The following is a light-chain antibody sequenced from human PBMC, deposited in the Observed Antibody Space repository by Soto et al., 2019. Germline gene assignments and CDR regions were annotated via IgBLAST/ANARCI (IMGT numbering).Light chain of an antibody. J-gene: IGKJ4*01. CDR3: QQYDNLLAPT. V-gene: IGKV1-33*01. CDR2: DAS. Sequence: DIQMTQSPSSLSASVGDRVTITCQASQDISSYLNWFQQKPGKAPNLLIFDASKLQTGVPSTFSGSGSGTDFTFTISGLQPEDIATYYCQQYDNLLAPTFGGGTRVDI. CDR1: QDISSY.